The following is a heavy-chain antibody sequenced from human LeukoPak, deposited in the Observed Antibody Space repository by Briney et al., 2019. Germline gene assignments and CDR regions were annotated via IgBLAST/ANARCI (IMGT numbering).Heavy chain of an antibody. CDR3: ARDHPGIGY. D-gene: IGHD3-10*01. CDR2: ISYDGSNK. Sequence: GGSLRLSCAASGFTFSSYGMHWVRQAPGKGLEWVAVISYDGSNKYYADSVKGRFTISRDNSKNTLYLQMNSLRAEDTAVYYCARDHPGIGYWGQGTLVTVSS. V-gene: IGHV3-30*19. J-gene: IGHJ4*02. CDR1: GFTFSSYG.